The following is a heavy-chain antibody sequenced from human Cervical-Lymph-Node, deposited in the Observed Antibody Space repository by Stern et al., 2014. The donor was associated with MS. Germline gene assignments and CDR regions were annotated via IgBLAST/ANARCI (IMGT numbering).Heavy chain of an antibody. V-gene: IGHV3-30-3*01. CDR2: VSYDGTQR. D-gene: IGHD3-10*01. CDR1: GFTFSTYA. CDR3: ARGGRGVGLEY. J-gene: IGHJ4*02. Sequence: MQLVESGGGVVQPGRSLGLSCVASGFTFSTYAMHWVRQAHGKGLEWVALVSYDGTQRNSTDSVKARFTISRDNSKNTLYLHMNSLRDEDTAVYFCARGGRGVGLEYWGQGALVTVSS.